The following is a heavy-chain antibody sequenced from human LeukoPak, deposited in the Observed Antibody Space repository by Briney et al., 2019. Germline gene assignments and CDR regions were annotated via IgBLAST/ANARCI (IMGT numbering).Heavy chain of an antibody. CDR2: ISSTGSYT. D-gene: IGHD1-7*01. CDR3: VSRITGTVLDAFDI. V-gene: IGHV3-11*06. Sequence: GGSLRLSCAASGFTFSDYYMSWIRQAPGKGLEWVSYISSTGSYTHYTGSVKGRFTISRDNAKNSLYLQMNSLRAEDTAVYYCVSRITGTVLDAFDIWGQGTMVTVSS. J-gene: IGHJ3*02. CDR1: GFTFSDYY.